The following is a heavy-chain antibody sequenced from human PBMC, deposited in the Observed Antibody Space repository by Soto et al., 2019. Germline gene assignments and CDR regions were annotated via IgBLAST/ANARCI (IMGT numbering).Heavy chain of an antibody. V-gene: IGHV1-69*01. Sequence: QVQLVQSGAEVKKPGSSVKVSCKASGGTFSSYAISWVRQAPGQGLEWMGGIIPIFGTANYAQKFQGRVTITADESTSTAYMELSSLRSEGTAVYYCARDWFNENDFWSGPFDYWGQGTLVTVSS. CDR1: GGTFSSYA. J-gene: IGHJ4*02. D-gene: IGHD3-3*01. CDR2: IIPIFGTA. CDR3: ARDWFNENDFWSGPFDY.